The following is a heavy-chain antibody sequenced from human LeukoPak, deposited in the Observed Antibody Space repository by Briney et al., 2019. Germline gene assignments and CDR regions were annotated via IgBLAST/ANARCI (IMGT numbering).Heavy chain of an antibody. V-gene: IGHV3-33*01. CDR1: GFTFSSYG. J-gene: IGHJ4*02. D-gene: IGHD2-2*01. CDR3: ARDSCGSPSCFDY. Sequence: GGSLRLSCTASGFTFSSYGMHWVRQAPGRGLGWVAAIQYDGSIEYYADSVKGRFTISRDQSKSTLFLQVNSLRAEDTAVYYCARDSCGSPSCFDYWGQGTLVTVSS. CDR2: IQYDGSIE.